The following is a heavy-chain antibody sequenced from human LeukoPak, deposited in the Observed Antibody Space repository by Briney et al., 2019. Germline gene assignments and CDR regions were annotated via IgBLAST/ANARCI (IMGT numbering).Heavy chain of an antibody. D-gene: IGHD1-26*01. CDR2: IRSKAYGGTT. V-gene: IGHV3-49*04. CDR3: TRALIVGATTPDY. CDR1: GFTFGDYA. Sequence: GRSLRLSCTASGFTFGDYAMSWVRQAPGKGLEWVGFIRSKAYGGTTEYAASVKGRFTTSRDDSKSIAYLQMNSLKTEDTAVYYCTRALIVGATTPDYWGQGTLVTVSS. J-gene: IGHJ4*02.